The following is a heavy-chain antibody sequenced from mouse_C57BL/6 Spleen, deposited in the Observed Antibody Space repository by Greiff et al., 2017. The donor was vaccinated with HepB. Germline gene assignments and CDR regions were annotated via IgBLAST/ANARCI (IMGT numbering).Heavy chain of an antibody. Sequence: EVQLQQSGAELVRPGASVKLSCTASGFNIKDDYMHWVKQRPEQGLEWIGWIDPENGDTEYASKFQGKATITADTSSNTAYLQLSSLTSEDTAVYYCTPLIYDGYYEDWGQGTLVTVSA. CDR2: IDPENGDT. V-gene: IGHV14-4*01. CDR1: GFNIKDDY. J-gene: IGHJ3*01. D-gene: IGHD2-3*01. CDR3: TPLIYDGYYED.